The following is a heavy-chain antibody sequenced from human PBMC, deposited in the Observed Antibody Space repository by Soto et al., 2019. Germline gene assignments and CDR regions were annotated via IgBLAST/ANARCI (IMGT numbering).Heavy chain of an antibody. CDR2: IYYSGST. J-gene: IGHJ4*02. D-gene: IGHD5-12*01. CDR3: ARQQAIVATIGYFDY. V-gene: IGHV4-39*01. CDR1: GGSISSSSYY. Sequence: QLQLQESGPGLVKPSETLSLTCTGSGGSISSSSYYWGWIRQPPGKGLEWIGSIYYSGSTYYNPSLKSRVTISVDTSKNQFSLKLSSVTAADTAVYYCARQQAIVATIGYFDYWGQGTLVTVSS.